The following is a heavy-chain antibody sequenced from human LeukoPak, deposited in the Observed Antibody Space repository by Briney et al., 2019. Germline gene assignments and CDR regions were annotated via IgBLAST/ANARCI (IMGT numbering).Heavy chain of an antibody. J-gene: IGHJ4*02. D-gene: IGHD1-26*01. CDR1: GFSFSSYS. V-gene: IGHV3-48*02. CDR2: ISSSSSTI. Sequence: GGSLRLSCAASGFSFSSYSMNWVRQAPGKGLEWVSYISSSSSTIYYADSVKGRFTISRDNAKNSLYLQMNSLRDEDTAVYYCASNYLYSGSSGIYFDYWGQGTLVTVSS. CDR3: ASNYLYSGSSGIYFDY.